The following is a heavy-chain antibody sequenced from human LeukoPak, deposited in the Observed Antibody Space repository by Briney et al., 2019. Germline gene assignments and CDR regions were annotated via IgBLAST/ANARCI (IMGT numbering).Heavy chain of an antibody. CDR3: ARARSDYYDFWSGYYLNWFDP. J-gene: IGHJ5*02. CDR2: IWYDGSNK. CDR1: GFTFTTYG. V-gene: IGHV3-33*01. D-gene: IGHD3-3*01. Sequence: PGGSLRLSCTASGFTFTTYGMHWVRQAPGKGLEWVGLIWYDGSNKYYADSVKGRFTISRDNAKNSLYLQMNSLRAEDTAVYYCARARSDYYDFWSGYYLNWFDPWGQGTLVTVSS.